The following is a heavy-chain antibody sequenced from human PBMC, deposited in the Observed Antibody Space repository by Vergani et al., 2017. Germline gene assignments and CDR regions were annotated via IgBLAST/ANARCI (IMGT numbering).Heavy chain of an antibody. D-gene: IGHD6-13*01. V-gene: IGHV4-59*12. CDR2: IYYSGST. CDR1: GGSISSYY. J-gene: IGHJ5*02. Sequence: QVQLQESGPGLVKPSETLSLTCTVSGGSISSYYWSWIRQPPGKGLEWIGYIYYSGSTNYNPSLKSRVTISVDTSKNTLYLQMNSLRAEDTAVYYCANGGSSWYPPKQWFDPWGQGTLVTVSS. CDR3: ANGGSSWYPPKQWFDP.